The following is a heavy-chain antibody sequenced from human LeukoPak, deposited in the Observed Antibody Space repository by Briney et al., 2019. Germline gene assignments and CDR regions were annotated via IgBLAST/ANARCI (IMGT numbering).Heavy chain of an antibody. V-gene: IGHV4-31*03. D-gene: IGHD1-26*01. J-gene: IGHJ4*02. CDR2: IYYSGST. CDR1: GGSISSGGYY. CDR3: ARDGRQFEGWLDY. Sequence: SETPSLTCTVSGGSISSGGYYWSWIRQHPGKGLEWIGYIYYSGSTYYNPSLKSRVTISVDTSKDQFSLKLSSVTAADTAVYYCARDGRQFEGWLDYWGQGTLVTVSS.